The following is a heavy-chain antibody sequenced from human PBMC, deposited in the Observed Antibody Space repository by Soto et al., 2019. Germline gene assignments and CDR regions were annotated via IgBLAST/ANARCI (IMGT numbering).Heavy chain of an antibody. D-gene: IGHD5-18*01. Sequence: QVQLQESGPGLVKPSETLSLTCTVSGGSISSYYWSWIRQPPVKGLEWIGYIYYSGSTNYNPSLNSRVTISVDTSKNPFSLKLSSVPAADTAVYYCAGQYSFGSYGMDVWGQGTTVTVSS. CDR2: IYYSGST. CDR3: AGQYSFGSYGMDV. CDR1: GGSISSYY. J-gene: IGHJ6*02. V-gene: IGHV4-59*08.